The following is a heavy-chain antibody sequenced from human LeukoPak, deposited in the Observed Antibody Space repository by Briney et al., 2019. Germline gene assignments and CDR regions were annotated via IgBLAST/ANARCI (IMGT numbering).Heavy chain of an antibody. CDR2: INHSGST. J-gene: IGHJ6*03. CDR1: GGSFSGYY. CDR3: AVLSPYYYYYMDV. Sequence: SETLSLTCAVYGGSFSGYYWSWIRQPPGKGLEWIGEINHSGSTNYNPSFKSRVTISVDTSKNQFSLKLSSVTAADTAVYYCAVLSPYYYYYMDVWGKGTTVTVSS. V-gene: IGHV4-34*01.